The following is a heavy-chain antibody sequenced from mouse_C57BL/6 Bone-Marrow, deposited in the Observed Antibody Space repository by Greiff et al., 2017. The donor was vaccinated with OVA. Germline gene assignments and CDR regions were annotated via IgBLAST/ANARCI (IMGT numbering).Heavy chain of an antibody. V-gene: IGHV1-81*01. CDR1: GYTFTSYG. CDR2: IYPRSGNT. Sequence: QVQLKQSGAELARPGASVKLSCKASGYTFTSYGISWVKQRTGQGLEWIGEIYPRSGNTYYNEKFKGKATLTADKSSSTAYMELRSLTSEDSAVYFCAREGLLLFSWFAYWGQGTLVTVSA. CDR3: AREGLLLFSWFAY. D-gene: IGHD2-3*01. J-gene: IGHJ3*01.